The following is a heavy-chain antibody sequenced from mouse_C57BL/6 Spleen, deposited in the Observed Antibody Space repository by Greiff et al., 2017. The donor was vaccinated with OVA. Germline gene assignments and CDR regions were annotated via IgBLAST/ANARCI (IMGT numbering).Heavy chain of an antibody. CDR3: AREDGPTYYAMDY. D-gene: IGHD2-3*01. J-gene: IGHJ4*01. Sequence: DVKLVESGGGLVKPGGSLKLSCAASGFTFSSYAMSWVRQTPEKRLEWVATISDGGSYTYYPDNVKGRFTISRDNAKNNLYLQMSHLKSEDTAMYYCAREDGPTYYAMDYWGQGTSVTVSS. V-gene: IGHV5-4*01. CDR2: ISDGGSYT. CDR1: GFTFSSYA.